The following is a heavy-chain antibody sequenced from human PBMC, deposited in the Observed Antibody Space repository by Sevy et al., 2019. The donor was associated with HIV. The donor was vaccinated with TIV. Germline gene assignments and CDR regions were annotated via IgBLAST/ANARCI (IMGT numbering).Heavy chain of an antibody. D-gene: IGHD4-17*01. J-gene: IGHJ4*02. CDR1: GFTFSSYW. CDR2: INSDGSST. V-gene: IGHV3-74*01. Sequence: GGSLRLSCAASGFTFSSYWMHWVRQAPGKGLVWVSRINSDGSSTSYADSVKGRVTISRDNAKNTLYLQMNNLRVEDTAVYYCARDPRPDYGGNADYWGQGTLVTVSS. CDR3: ARDPRPDYGGNADY.